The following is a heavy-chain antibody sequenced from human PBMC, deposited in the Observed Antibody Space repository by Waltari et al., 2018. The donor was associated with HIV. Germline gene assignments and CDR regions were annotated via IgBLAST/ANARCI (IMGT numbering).Heavy chain of an antibody. Sequence: QVQLQESRPGLAKPSHTLSLTSTVSDGSTSSHYWSRMRQPPGKGVGWIWYIYYSGNTNYNPSLKSLVTISVDTSKNQFSLKLSSVTAADTAVYYCARLNSWERVPYAFDIWGQGTMVTVCS. J-gene: IGHJ3*02. CDR3: ARLNSWERVPYAFDI. V-gene: IGHV4-59*08. CDR2: IYYSGNT. D-gene: IGHD1-26*01. CDR1: DGSTSSHY.